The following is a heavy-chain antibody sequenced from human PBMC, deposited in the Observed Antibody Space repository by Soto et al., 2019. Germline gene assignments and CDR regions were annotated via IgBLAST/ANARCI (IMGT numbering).Heavy chain of an antibody. D-gene: IGHD3-22*01. V-gene: IGHV1-18*01. CDR2: ISAYNGNT. CDR1: GYTFTSYG. CDR3: ARPPNYYYDSSGYHPWYYYYGMDV. Sequence: ASVKVSCKASGYTFTSYGISWVRQAPGQGLEWMGWISAYNGNTNYAQKLQGRVTMTTDTSTSTAYMELRSLRSDDTAVYYCARPPNYYYDSSGYHPWYYYYGMDVWGQGTTVTVSS. J-gene: IGHJ6*02.